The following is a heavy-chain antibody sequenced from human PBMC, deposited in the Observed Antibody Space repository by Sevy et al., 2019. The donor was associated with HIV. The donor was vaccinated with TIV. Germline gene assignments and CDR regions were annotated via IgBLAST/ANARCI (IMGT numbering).Heavy chain of an antibody. D-gene: IGHD3-10*01. J-gene: IGHJ6*02. Sequence: SETLSLTCAVYGGSFSGYYWIWIRQPPGKGLEWIGEINHSGSTNYNPSLKSRVTISVDTSKNQFSLKLSSVTAADTAVYYCARDNVVRGVIASLSNYYYGMDVWGQGTTVTVSS. V-gene: IGHV4-34*01. CDR1: GGSFSGYY. CDR2: INHSGST. CDR3: ARDNVVRGVIASLSNYYYGMDV.